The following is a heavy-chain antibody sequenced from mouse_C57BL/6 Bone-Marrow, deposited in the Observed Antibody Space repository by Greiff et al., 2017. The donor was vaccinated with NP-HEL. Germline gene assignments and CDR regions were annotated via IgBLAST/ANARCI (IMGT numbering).Heavy chain of an antibody. CDR3: ARPSGYGRKVYAMDY. CDR1: GFTFSDYY. D-gene: IGHD2-2*01. Sequence: EVKVEESGGGLVQPGGSLKLSCAASGFTFSDYYMYWVRQTPEKRLEWVAYISNGGGSTYYPDTVKGRFTISRDNAKNTLYLQMSRLKSEDTAMYYCARPSGYGRKVYAMDYWGQGTSVTVSS. CDR2: ISNGGGST. V-gene: IGHV5-12*01. J-gene: IGHJ4*01.